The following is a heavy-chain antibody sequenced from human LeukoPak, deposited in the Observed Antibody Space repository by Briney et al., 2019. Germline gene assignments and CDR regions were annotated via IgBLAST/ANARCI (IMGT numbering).Heavy chain of an antibody. V-gene: IGHV3-53*01. D-gene: IGHD3-22*01. J-gene: IGHJ4*02. CDR1: GFTDSSNY. Sequence: GSLRLSCVASGFTDSSNYMSWVRQAPGKGLEWVSVIYGGGRTNYEDSVKGRFTISRDSSKNTVYLQMNSLRAEDTAVYYCARMITLYYDTRVAYFDQWGQGTLVTVSS. CDR2: IYGGGRT. CDR3: ARMITLYYDTRVAYFDQ.